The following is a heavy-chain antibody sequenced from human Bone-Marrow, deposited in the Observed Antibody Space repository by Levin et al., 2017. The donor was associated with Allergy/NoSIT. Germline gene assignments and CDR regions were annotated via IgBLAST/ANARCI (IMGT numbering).Heavy chain of an antibody. Sequence: PGGSLRLSCTVSGGSISSYYWSWIRQPAGKGLEWIGRIYTSGSTNYNPSLKSRVTMSVDTSKNQFSLKLSSVTAADTAVYYCARESYSSGWYSDYWGQGTLVTVSS. D-gene: IGHD6-19*01. CDR3: ARESYSSGWYSDY. J-gene: IGHJ4*02. V-gene: IGHV4-4*07. CDR2: IYTSGST. CDR1: GGSISSYY.